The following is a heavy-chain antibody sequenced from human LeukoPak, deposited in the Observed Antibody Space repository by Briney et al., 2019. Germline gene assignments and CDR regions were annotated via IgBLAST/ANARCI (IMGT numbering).Heavy chain of an antibody. CDR2: IYYSGST. J-gene: IGHJ5*02. D-gene: IGHD4-17*01. CDR1: GGSISSGGYY. Sequence: PSETLSLTCTVSGGSISSGGYYWSWIRQHPGKGLEWIGYIYYSGSTYYNPSLKSQVTISVDTSKNQFSLKLSSVTAADTAVYYCARVSLPYGDFPLDPWGQGTLVTVSS. CDR3: ARVSLPYGDFPLDP. V-gene: IGHV4-31*01.